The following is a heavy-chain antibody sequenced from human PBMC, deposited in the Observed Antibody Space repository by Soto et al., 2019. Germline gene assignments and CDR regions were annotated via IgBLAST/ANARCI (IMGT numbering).Heavy chain of an antibody. CDR1: GGTFASLS. CDR2: IIPAVGAG. V-gene: IGHV1-69*08. D-gene: IGHD1-26*01. CDR3: ARDDSGFSCSHYLDFFNY. J-gene: IGHJ4*02. Sequence: GASVKVSCKASGGTFASLSINWVRQAPGQGLEWMGRIIPAVGAGNYPQKFQGRVTITADESTRTAYMEVRSLRFDDTAVYYCARDDSGFSCSHYLDFFNYSAQGALVTGSS.